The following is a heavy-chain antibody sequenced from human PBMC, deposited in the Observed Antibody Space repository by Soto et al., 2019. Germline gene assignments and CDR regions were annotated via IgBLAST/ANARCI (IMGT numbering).Heavy chain of an antibody. CDR3: ASQSYNWNYDAPPDYMDV. D-gene: IGHD1-7*01. J-gene: IGHJ6*03. Sequence: PGESLKISCKGSGYSFTSYWIGWVRQMPGKGLEWMGIIYPGDSDTRYSPSFQGQVTISADKSISTAYLQWSSLKASDTAMYYCASQSYNWNYDAPPDYMDVWGKGTTVTVSS. CDR1: GYSFTSYW. V-gene: IGHV5-51*01. CDR2: IYPGDSDT.